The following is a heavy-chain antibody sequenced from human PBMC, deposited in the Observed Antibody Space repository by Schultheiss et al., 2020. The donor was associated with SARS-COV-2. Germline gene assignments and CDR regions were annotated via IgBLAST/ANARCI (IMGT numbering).Heavy chain of an antibody. CDR2: ISGSGGST. Sequence: GGSLRLSCAASGFTFSSYAMSWVRQAPGKGLEWVSAISGSGGSTYYADSVKGRFTISRDNSKNTLYLQMNSLRAEDTAVYYCANTRLWLVQPNARFDYWGQGTLVTVSS. J-gene: IGHJ4*02. CDR3: ANTRLWLVQPNARFDY. V-gene: IGHV3-23*01. CDR1: GFTFSSYA. D-gene: IGHD6-19*01.